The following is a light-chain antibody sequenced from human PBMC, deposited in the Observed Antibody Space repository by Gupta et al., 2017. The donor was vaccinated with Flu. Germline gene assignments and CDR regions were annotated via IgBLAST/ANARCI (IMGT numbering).Light chain of an antibody. J-gene: IGLJ3*02. V-gene: IGLV3-21*03. Sequence: PGRTPSITCWGNNIVTKNVLWYQKKPGQAPVLVVYDDSYRPSGIERLSGSNSENTAALTISRVEAGDEADYYCQVWDSRSDHWVFGGGTKLTVL. CDR2: DDS. CDR1: NIVTKN. CDR3: QVWDSRSDHWV.